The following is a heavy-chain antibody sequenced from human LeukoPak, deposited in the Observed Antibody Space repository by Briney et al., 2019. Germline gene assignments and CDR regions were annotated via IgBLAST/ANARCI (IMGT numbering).Heavy chain of an antibody. J-gene: IGHJ4*02. CDR1: GFTFSSYA. Sequence: PGGSLRLSCAASGFTFSSYAMSWVRQAPGKGLEWVSAISGSGGSTYYADSVKGRFTISRDNSKNTLYLQMNSLRAEDTAVYYCARGVTDILTGWKTSGGFDYWGQGTLVTVSS. CDR3: ARGVTDILTGWKTSGGFDY. D-gene: IGHD3-9*01. CDR2: ISGSGGST. V-gene: IGHV3-23*01.